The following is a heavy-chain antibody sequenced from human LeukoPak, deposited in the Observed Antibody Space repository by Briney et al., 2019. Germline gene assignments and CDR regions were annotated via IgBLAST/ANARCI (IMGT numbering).Heavy chain of an antibody. Sequence: SETLSLTCTVSGGSISSSSYYWGWIRQPPGKGLEWIGSIYYSGSTYYNPSPKSRVTISVDTSKNQFSLKLSSVTAADTAVYYCARRGVVPAAIAYYYMDVWGKGTTVTVSS. J-gene: IGHJ6*03. CDR3: ARRGVVPAAIAYYYMDV. CDR1: GGSISSSSYY. D-gene: IGHD2-2*02. CDR2: IYYSGST. V-gene: IGHV4-39*01.